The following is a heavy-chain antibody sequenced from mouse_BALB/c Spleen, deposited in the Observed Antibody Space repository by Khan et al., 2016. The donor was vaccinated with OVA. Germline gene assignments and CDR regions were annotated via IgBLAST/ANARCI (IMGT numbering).Heavy chain of an antibody. J-gene: IGHJ4*01. CDR3: ARQPYYHYYIMDY. D-gene: IGHD2-10*01. Sequence: QVQLKQSGPALVAPSQSLSITCTISGFSLTNYGVHWVRQPPGKGLEWLVVIWSDGSTTYNSALKSRLSISKDNSKSQVFLKMNRLQTDDTAMYYCARQPYYHYYIMDYWGQGTSVTVSS. CDR2: IWSDGST. CDR1: GFSLTNYG. V-gene: IGHV2-6-1*01.